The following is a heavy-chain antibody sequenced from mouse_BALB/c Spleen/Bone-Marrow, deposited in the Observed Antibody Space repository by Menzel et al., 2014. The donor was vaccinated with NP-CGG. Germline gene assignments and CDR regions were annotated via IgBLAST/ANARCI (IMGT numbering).Heavy chain of an antibody. D-gene: IGHD1-2*01. CDR2: ISSGSNNI. CDR3: VRRGIIHYYGYDAMDY. Sequence: EVQVVESGGGLVQPGGSRKLSCAASGFTFSTFGMHWVRQAPEKRLEWVAYISSGSNNIYYADTVKGRFTISRDNPKNTLFLQMTRLRSEGTAMDFWVRRGIIHYYGYDAMDYWGQGTSVTVSS. V-gene: IGHV5-17*02. CDR1: GFTFSTFG. J-gene: IGHJ4*01.